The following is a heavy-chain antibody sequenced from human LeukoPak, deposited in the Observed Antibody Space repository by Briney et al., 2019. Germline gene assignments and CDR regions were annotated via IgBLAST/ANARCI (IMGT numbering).Heavy chain of an antibody. CDR2: IYPGDSDA. D-gene: IGHD3-3*01. Sequence: GEPLSLSCRGSGYTFSSYWIGWVRQMPGKGLEWMGIIYPGDSDAIYSPSLQGQVTISVDTSIGTAYLQWSSLKASDTAIYYCARQNDFRLDYWGQGTLVTVSS. CDR1: GYTFSSYW. CDR3: ARQNDFRLDY. J-gene: IGHJ4*02. V-gene: IGHV5-51*01.